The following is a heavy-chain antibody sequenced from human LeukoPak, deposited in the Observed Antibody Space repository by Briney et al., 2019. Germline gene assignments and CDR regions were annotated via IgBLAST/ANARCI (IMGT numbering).Heavy chain of an antibody. CDR1: GFTFSTSW. Sequence: GGSLRLSCAASGFTFSTSWMSWVRQAPGKGLEWVANIKQDGSEKYYVDSVKGRFTISRDNAKNSLYLQMNSLRADDTAVYYCAKGLMGATPYYFDYWGQGTLVTVSS. CDR2: IKQDGSEK. V-gene: IGHV3-7*01. J-gene: IGHJ4*02. CDR3: AKGLMGATPYYFDY. D-gene: IGHD1-26*01.